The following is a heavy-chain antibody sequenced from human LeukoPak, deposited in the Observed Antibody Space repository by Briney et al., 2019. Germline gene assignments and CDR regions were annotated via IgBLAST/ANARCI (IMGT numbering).Heavy chain of an antibody. Sequence: GGSLRLSCAASGFTVSNNYTSWVRQAPGKGLEWVSVIYSGGSTYYADSVKGRFTISRDNSKSTVYLQMNSFRAEDTAVYYCAKVYFGPDYYIDVWGKGTTVTVSS. J-gene: IGHJ6*03. CDR3: AKVYFGPDYYIDV. V-gene: IGHV3-53*01. D-gene: IGHD3-10*01. CDR1: GFTVSNNY. CDR2: IYSGGST.